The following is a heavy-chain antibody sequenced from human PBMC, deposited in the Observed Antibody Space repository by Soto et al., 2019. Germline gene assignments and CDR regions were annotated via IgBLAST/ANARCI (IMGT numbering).Heavy chain of an antibody. D-gene: IGHD6-19*01. Sequence: SVKVSCKASGGIFSDFSFSLVRQAPGQGLEWMGGIMPIFGGPDYAQRFRGRVTITADEVTRTAFMELRGLTSEDTATYYCASSLRMAGIGNYYYGMDVWGQGTTVTVSS. CDR2: IMPIFGGP. V-gene: IGHV1-69*13. CDR3: ASSLRMAGIGNYYYGMDV. CDR1: GGIFSDFS. J-gene: IGHJ6*02.